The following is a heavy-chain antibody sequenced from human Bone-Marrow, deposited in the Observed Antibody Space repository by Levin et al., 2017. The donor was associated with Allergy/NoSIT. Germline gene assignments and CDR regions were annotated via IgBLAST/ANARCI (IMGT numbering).Heavy chain of an antibody. CDR2: ITGAEGNT. V-gene: IGHV3-21*06. CDR3: AREGDILTGHYDVFDI. D-gene: IGHD3-9*01. Sequence: KGLEWVSSITGAEGNTHYADSVKGRFPISRDNGKNSLFLQMNSLRVEDTAIYYCAREGDILTGHYDVFDIWGQGTMVTVSS. J-gene: IGHJ3*02.